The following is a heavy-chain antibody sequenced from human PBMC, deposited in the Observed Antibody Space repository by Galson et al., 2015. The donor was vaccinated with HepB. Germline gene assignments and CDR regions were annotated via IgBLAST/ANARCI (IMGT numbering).Heavy chain of an antibody. Sequence: SVKVSCKASGGTSSSYTIIWVRQAPGQGLEWMGRIIPILGIENYAQKFQGRVTITADKSTSTAYMELSSLRSEDTAVYYCARPESPTVTPYYYYYYYMDVWGKGTTVTVSS. V-gene: IGHV1-69*02. CDR3: ARPESPTVTPYYYYYYYMDV. CDR1: GGTSSSYT. D-gene: IGHD4-11*01. CDR2: IIPILGIE. J-gene: IGHJ6*03.